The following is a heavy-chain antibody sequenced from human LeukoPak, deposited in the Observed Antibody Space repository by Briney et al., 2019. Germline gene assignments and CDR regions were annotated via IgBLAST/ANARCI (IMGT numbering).Heavy chain of an antibody. CDR2: ISTSGST. CDR1: GGSISSYY. CDR3: ARPGFWKNSRVVSLTTVFAY. Sequence: SETLSLTCTVSGGSISSYYWSWIRQPAGKGLEWIGRISTSGSTHYNPSLKSRVTMSLDMSKNQFSLRLTSVTDSGTAVYYCARPGFWKNSRVVSLTTVFAYGGQGTLVTASS. D-gene: IGHD3-3*01. V-gene: IGHV4-4*07. J-gene: IGHJ4*02.